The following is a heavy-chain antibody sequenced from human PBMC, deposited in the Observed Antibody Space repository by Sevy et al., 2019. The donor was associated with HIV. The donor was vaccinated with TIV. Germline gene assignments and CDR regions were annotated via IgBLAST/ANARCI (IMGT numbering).Heavy chain of an antibody. CDR1: GFTFSSYW. D-gene: IGHD1-26*01. CDR2: INSDGSIT. V-gene: IGHV3-74*01. Sequence: GGSLRLSCAASGFTFSSYWMHWVRQAPGKGLVWVSRINSDGSITSYADSVKGRFTISRDNAKNTLYLQMNSLRAEDTAVYYCARETRDLLPGYWGQGTLVTVSS. J-gene: IGHJ4*02. CDR3: ARETRDLLPGY.